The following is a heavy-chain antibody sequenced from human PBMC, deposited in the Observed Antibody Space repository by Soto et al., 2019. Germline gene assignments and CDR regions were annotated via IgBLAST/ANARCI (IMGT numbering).Heavy chain of an antibody. J-gene: IGHJ6*02. Sequence: GGSLILSCAASGFTFTNYWMHWVRQAPGKGLEWVSRIKYDESSTSYADSVKGRFTISRDNAKNTLYLKVNGLRAEDTAVYYCARGIKNYYGTDVWGQGTTVTVSS. CDR1: GFTFTNYW. CDR2: IKYDESST. CDR3: ARGIKNYYGTDV. V-gene: IGHV3-74*01. D-gene: IGHD2-15*01.